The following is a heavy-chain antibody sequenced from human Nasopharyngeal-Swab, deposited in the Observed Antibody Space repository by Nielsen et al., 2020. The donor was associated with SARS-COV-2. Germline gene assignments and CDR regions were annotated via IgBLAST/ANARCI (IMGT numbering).Heavy chain of an antibody. Sequence: ASVKVSCKASGYIFTRYDINWLRQATGQGLEWMGWVSPNSDNTGSAQKFQGRVTITSEKSLSTVYMELSSLRSEDTAVYYCAILFGETLHYSYSDAVDVWGQGTTVTVSS. CDR2: VSPNSDNT. J-gene: IGHJ6*02. D-gene: IGHD3-10*01. CDR3: AILFGETLHYSYSDAVDV. CDR1: GYIFTRYD. V-gene: IGHV1-8*01.